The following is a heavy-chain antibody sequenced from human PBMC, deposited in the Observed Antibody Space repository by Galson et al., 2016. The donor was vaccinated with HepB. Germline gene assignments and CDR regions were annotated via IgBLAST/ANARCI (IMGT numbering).Heavy chain of an antibody. CDR1: GLTFSSYG. V-gene: IGHV3-33*08. CDR3: ARDSGKYGIDV. CDR2: IWYDGSRK. D-gene: IGHD1-26*01. Sequence: SLRLSCAASGLTFSSYGMHWVRQAPGKGLEWVAVIWYDGSRKYYGDSVKGRFTISRDDSKDMLYLQMNSLRADDTAVYYCARDSGKYGIDVWGQGTTVTVSS. J-gene: IGHJ6*02.